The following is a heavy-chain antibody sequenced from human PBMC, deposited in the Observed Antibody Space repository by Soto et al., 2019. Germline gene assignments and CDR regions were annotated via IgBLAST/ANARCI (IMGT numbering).Heavy chain of an antibody. CDR2: ISYSGVST. D-gene: IGHD6-6*01. CDR1: GFTFSNYA. J-gene: IGHJ4*02. CDR3: AKELVEMKAYFFDC. Sequence: GGSLRLSCAASGFTFSNYAMTWVRQAPGRGLEWVSAISYSGVSTYYADSVKGRFTISRDNSKNTLYLQMNSLRAEDTAVHYCAKELVEMKAYFFDCWGQGTLVTVSS. V-gene: IGHV3-23*01.